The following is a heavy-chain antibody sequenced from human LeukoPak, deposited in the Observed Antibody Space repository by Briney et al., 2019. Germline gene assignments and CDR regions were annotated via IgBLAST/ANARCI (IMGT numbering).Heavy chain of an antibody. J-gene: IGHJ4*02. Sequence: ASVKVSCKASGYTFTSYGISWVRQAPGQGLEWMGWISAYNGNTNYAQKLQGRVTMTTDTSTSTAYMELRSLRSDDTVVYYCAREQYGSGSYYNDYWGQGTLVTVSS. V-gene: IGHV1-18*01. CDR2: ISAYNGNT. D-gene: IGHD3-10*01. CDR3: AREQYGSGSYYNDY. CDR1: GYTFTSYG.